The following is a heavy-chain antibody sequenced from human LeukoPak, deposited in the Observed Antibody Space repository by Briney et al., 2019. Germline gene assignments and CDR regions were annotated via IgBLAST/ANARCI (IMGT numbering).Heavy chain of an antibody. CDR1: GITVSNYG. CDR3: AKRGVVIRVILVGFHKEANYFDS. V-gene: IGHV3-23*01. D-gene: IGHD3-22*01. Sequence: GGSLRLSCAVSGITVSNYGMSWVRQSPGKGLEWVAGISGSGGGTNYADSVKGRFTISRDNPKNTLYLQMNSLRVEDTAVYFCAKRGVVIRVILVGFHKEANYFDSWGQGALVTVSS. CDR2: ISGSGGGT. J-gene: IGHJ4*02.